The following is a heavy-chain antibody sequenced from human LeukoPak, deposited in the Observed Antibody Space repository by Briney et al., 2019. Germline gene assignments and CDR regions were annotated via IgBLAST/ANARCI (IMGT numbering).Heavy chain of an antibody. CDR2: INNVGNII. D-gene: IGHD6-19*01. Sequence: GGSLRLSCAASGFTLTDNYMSWIRQAPGKGLEWVAYINNVGNIIYYADSVKGRFTISRDNAKQSLYLQMNSLRAEDTAVYYCAKEMGIAVAGTSVGGHDYWGQGTLVTVSS. J-gene: IGHJ4*02. CDR1: GFTLTDNY. CDR3: AKEMGIAVAGTSVGGHDY. V-gene: IGHV3-11*01.